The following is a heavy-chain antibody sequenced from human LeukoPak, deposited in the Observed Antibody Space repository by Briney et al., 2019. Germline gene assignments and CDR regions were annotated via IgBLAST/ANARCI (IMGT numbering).Heavy chain of an antibody. J-gene: IGHJ4*02. CDR3: ARRWGNIVGVTYEY. CDR1: GSSTTSVGHY. V-gene: IGHV4-39*01. CDR2: IYYTGST. Sequence: PSETLSLTCTISGSSTTSVGHYWGWIRHPPGKGLEWIGDIYYTGSTYYSPSLRSRVTMSVHTSENQFSLRLNSVTAVDTAVYYCARRWGNIVGVTYEYWGQGTLGTVSS. D-gene: IGHD3-16*01.